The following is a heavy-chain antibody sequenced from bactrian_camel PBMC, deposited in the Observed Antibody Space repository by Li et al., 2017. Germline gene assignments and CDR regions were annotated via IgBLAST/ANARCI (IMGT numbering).Heavy chain of an antibody. D-gene: IGHD7*01. CDR1: GFAIEDYA. Sequence: VQLVESGGGLVQPGGSLRLSCAASGFAIEDYAMGWVRQTPGKGLEWVSAINSGGTTYYADSVKGRFTISQDNAKNTMYLQMNNLKPEDTAVYYCMAVSGYWGQGTQVTVS. J-gene: IGHJ6*01. CDR3: MAVSGY. CDR2: INSGGTT. V-gene: IGHV3S40*01.